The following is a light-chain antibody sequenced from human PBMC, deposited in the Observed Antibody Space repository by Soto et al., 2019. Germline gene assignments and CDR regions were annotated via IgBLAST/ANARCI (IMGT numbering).Light chain of an antibody. CDR1: QSVSST. V-gene: IGKV3-20*01. CDR3: QQFGGSYT. CDR2: GAS. Sequence: EIVLTQSPGTLSLSPGERATLSCRASQSVSSTFAWYQHKPGQSPRLLIYGASIRATGSPDRFSGSGSGTDFTLTIRRLEFDDFALYYFQQFGGSYTFGQGTKLEMK. J-gene: IGKJ2*01.